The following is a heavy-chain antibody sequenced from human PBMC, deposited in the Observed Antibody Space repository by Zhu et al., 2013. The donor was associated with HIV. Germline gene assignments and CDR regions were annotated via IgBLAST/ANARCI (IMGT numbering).Heavy chain of an antibody. Sequence: QVQLVQSGAEVKKPGSSVKVSCKASGGTFSQYAISWVRQAPGHGLEWMGGIIPIFGAPKYAQKFQGRVTITADESTNTAYMELTSLRSEDTAVYYCARGGLEVPTIGIYFDFWGQGALVTVSS. CDR1: GGTFSQYA. D-gene: IGHD5-12*01. CDR2: IIPIFGAP. J-gene: IGHJ4*02. CDR3: ARGGLEVPTIGIYFDF. V-gene: IGHV1-69*01.